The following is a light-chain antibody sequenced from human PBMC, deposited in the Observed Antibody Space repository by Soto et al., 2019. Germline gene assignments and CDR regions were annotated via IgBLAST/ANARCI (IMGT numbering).Light chain of an antibody. CDR3: QVGDVSLDHQV. V-gene: IGLV3-21*02. CDR1: NIGSKT. Sequence: ELTQPPSVSVAPGQTASITCGGNNIGSKTVHWYQQKPGQAPMLVVYDDADRPSGIPERFSGSNSGNTATLTISRVEAGDEAAYYCQVGDVSLDHQVFGGGTQLTVL. CDR2: DDA. J-gene: IGLJ2*01.